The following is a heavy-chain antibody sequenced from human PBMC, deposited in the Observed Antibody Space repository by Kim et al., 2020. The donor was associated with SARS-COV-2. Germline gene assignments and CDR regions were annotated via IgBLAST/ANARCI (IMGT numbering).Heavy chain of an antibody. CDR1: GYTFTSYY. CDR2: INPSGGST. V-gene: IGHV1-46*01. Sequence: ASVKVSCKASGYTFTSYYMHWVRQAPGQGLEWMGIINPSGGSTSYAQKFQGRVTMTRDTSTSTVYMELSSLRSEDTAVYYCAGDRRQMLVGVRRGAGFDPLGQGTLVTVSS. J-gene: IGHJ5*02. CDR3: AGDRRQMLVGVRRGAGFDP. D-gene: IGHD2-15*01.